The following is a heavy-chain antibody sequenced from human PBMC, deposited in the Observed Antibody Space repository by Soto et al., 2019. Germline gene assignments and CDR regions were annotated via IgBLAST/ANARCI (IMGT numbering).Heavy chain of an antibody. J-gene: IGHJ2*01. CDR2: IYYSGST. CDR3: ATTGWLVGLRFPWYFDV. D-gene: IGHD2-15*01. V-gene: IGHV4-59*01. Sequence: QVQLQESGPGLVKPSETLSLTCTVSGGSIRGYYWSWIRQPPGKGLEFIGYIYYSGSTNYNPSLKSRVTISVDTSKNQFSLKLSSVTAAVTAVYYCATTGWLVGLRFPWYFDVWGRGTLVTVSS. CDR1: GGSIRGYY.